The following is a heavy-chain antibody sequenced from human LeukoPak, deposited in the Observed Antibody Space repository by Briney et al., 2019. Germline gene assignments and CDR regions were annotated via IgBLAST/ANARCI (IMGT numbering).Heavy chain of an antibody. CDR1: GGSISSYY. V-gene: IGHV4-59*01. CDR2: IDYSGST. CDR3: ARAAYCGGDCYSGAFDI. Sequence: PSETLSLTCTVSGGSISSYYWSWIRQPPGKGLEWIGYIDYSGSTNYNPSLKSRVTISVDTSKNQFSLKLSSVTAADTAVYYCARAAYCGGDCYSGAFDIWGQGTMVTVSS. J-gene: IGHJ3*02. D-gene: IGHD2-21*01.